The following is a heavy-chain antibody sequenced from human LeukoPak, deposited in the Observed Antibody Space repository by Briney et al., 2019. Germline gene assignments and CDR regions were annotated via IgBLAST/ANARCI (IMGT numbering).Heavy chain of an antibody. V-gene: IGHV4-4*02. D-gene: IGHD4-17*01. CDR1: GGSISSSNW. J-gene: IGHJ6*04. CDR2: IYHSGST. Sequence: PSETLSLTCAVSGGSISSSNWWSWVRPPPGKGLEWIGEIYHSGSTNYNPSLKSRVTISVDKSKNQFSLKLSSVTAADTAVYYCARGLGDYGPDNNYYYGMDVWGKGTTVTVSS. CDR3: ARGLGDYGPDNNYYYGMDV.